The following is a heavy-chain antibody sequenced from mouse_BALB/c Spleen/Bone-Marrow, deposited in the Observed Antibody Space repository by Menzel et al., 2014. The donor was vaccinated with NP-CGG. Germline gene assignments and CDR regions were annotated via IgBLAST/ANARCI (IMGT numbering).Heavy chain of an antibody. CDR3: ARGAYGNYFAWFAY. CDR2: IRNKANGYTT. J-gene: IGHJ3*01. CDR1: GFTFTDYY. D-gene: IGHD2-1*01. V-gene: IGHV7-3*02. Sequence: EVKLQESGGSLVQPAGSLRLSCATSGFTFTDYYMSWVRQPPGKALEWLGFIRNKANGYTTEYSASVKGRFTISRYNSQSILYLQMNTLRAENSATYYCARGAYGNYFAWFAYWGQGTLVTVSA.